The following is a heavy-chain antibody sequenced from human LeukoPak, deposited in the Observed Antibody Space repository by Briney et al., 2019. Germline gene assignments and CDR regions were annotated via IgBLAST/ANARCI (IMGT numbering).Heavy chain of an antibody. D-gene: IGHD4-23*01. CDR2: INPSGGST. CDR1: GYTFTSYY. V-gene: IGHV1-46*01. J-gene: IGHJ4*02. Sequence: ASVKVSCKASGYTFTSYYMHWVRQAPGQGLEWMGIINPSGGSTSYAQKFQGRVTMTRDTSTSTVYMELSSLRSEDTAVCYCARGPPLDDYGGNWGVGSDYWGQGTLVTVSS. CDR3: ARGPPLDDYGGNWGVGSDY.